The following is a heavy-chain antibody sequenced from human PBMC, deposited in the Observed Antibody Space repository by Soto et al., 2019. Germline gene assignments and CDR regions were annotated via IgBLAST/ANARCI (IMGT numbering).Heavy chain of an antibody. V-gene: IGHV3-74*03. J-gene: IGHJ4*02. CDR2: INSDGSSV. CDR3: VRAPEQRPFDY. D-gene: IGHD6-25*01. Sequence: EVQLVESGGGLVQPGGSLRLSCAASGFTLSDNWIHWVRRAPGKGLVWVSRINSDGSSVTYADSVKGRFTLSRDNAKNTWFLQMDSLRVEDTAMYYCVRAPEQRPFDYWGQETLVTVSS. CDR1: GFTLSDNW.